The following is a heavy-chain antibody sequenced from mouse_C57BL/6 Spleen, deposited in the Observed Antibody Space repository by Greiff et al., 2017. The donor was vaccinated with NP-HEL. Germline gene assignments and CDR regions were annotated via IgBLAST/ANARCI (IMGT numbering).Heavy chain of an antibody. Sequence: QVQLQQSGAELVKPGASVKISCKASGYAFSSYWMNWVKQRPGKGLEWIGQIYPGDGDTNYNGKFKGKATLTADKSSSTAYMQLSSLTSEDSAVYFCAGGSSTGDYYAMDYWGQGTSVTVSS. CDR3: AGGSSTGDYYAMDY. CDR1: GYAFSSYW. CDR2: IYPGDGDT. V-gene: IGHV1-80*01. J-gene: IGHJ4*01. D-gene: IGHD1-1*01.